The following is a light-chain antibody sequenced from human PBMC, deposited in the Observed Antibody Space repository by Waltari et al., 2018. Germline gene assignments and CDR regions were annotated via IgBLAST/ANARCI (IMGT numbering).Light chain of an antibody. Sequence: EIVLTQSPATLSLSPGARAPLSCRASQNVGGYLAWFQQKPGQAPRLLIYHASNRATGLPARFSGSGSGTDFTLTISSLEPEDFAIYYCQQRSSWPLTFGGGTKVEI. V-gene: IGKV3-11*01. CDR1: QNVGGY. CDR3: QQRSSWPLT. J-gene: IGKJ4*01. CDR2: HAS.